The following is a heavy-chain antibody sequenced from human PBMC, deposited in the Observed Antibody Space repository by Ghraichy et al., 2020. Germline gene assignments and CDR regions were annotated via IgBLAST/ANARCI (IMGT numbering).Heavy chain of an antibody. Sequence: SETLSLTCAVYGGSFSGYYWSWIRQPPGKGLEWIGEINHSGSTNYNPSLKSRVTISVDTSKNQFSLKLSSVTAADTAVYYCARAGFITIFGVVIPPFDYWGQGTLVTVSS. CDR1: GGSFSGYY. D-gene: IGHD3-3*01. J-gene: IGHJ4*02. V-gene: IGHV4-34*01. CDR3: ARAGFITIFGVVIPPFDY. CDR2: INHSGST.